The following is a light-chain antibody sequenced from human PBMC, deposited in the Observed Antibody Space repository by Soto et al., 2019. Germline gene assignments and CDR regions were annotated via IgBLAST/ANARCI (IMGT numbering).Light chain of an antibody. CDR3: QQYGSSPPT. CDR2: GAS. J-gene: IGKJ4*01. V-gene: IGKV3-20*01. CDR1: QSVSSRY. Sequence: EIVLTQSPVTLSLSPGERVTLSCRASQSVSSRYLAWYQQKAGQAPRLLISGASSRATGIPDRFSRSRSGAHFTLTTSSLAPEDFAVYYWQQYGSSPPTFGGGTMVEIK.